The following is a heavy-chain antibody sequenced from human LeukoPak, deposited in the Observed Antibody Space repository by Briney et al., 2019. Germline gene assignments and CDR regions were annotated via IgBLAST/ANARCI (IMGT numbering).Heavy chain of an antibody. J-gene: IGHJ4*02. V-gene: IGHV1-18*01. Sequence: GASVKVSCKASGYTSTSYGISWVRQAPGQGLEWMGWISAYNGNTNYAQKLQGRVTMTTDTSTSTAYMELRSLRSDDTAVYYCARDFPLVGLDYGGNVGVFDYWGQGTLVTVSS. D-gene: IGHD4-17*01. CDR3: ARDFPLVGLDYGGNVGVFDY. CDR1: GYTSTSYG. CDR2: ISAYNGNT.